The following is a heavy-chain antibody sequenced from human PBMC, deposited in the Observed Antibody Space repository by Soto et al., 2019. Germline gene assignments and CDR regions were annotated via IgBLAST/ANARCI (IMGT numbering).Heavy chain of an antibody. CDR1: GYSLTSYW. Sequence: GESLKISCKGSGYSLTSYWLGWVRQMPGKGLDGMVISYPGESDTRYSPSFQGQVTISADKSISTAYLQWSSLKASDTAMYYCARRTKIAARPNYYYYRMDVWGQGTTVTVSS. J-gene: IGHJ6*02. CDR2: SYPGESDT. D-gene: IGHD6-6*01. V-gene: IGHV5-51*01. CDR3: ARRTKIAARPNYYYYRMDV.